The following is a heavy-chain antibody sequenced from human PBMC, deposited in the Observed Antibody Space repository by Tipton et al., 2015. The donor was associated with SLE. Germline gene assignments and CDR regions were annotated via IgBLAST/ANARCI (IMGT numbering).Heavy chain of an antibody. D-gene: IGHD6-13*01. CDR1: GFTFSSYA. J-gene: IGHJ4*02. CDR2: ISDSGGKT. V-gene: IGHV3-23*01. CDR3: ATPMAAAASVY. Sequence: SLRLSCAASGFTFSSYAMSWVRQAPGKGLEWVSTISDSGGKTGYTNSVKGRFTISRDNAKNSLYLQINSLRAEDTAVYYCATPMAAAASVYLGQGTLVTVSS.